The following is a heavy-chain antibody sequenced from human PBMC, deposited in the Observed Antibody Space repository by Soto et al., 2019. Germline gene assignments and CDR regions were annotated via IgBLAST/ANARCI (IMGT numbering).Heavy chain of an antibody. CDR3: ARERKFDFWRKGLDV. CDR2: MDPNSGST. V-gene: IGHV1-8*01. D-gene: IGHD3-3*01. J-gene: IGHJ6*01. Sequence: QAQLVQSGAEVKKPGASVKVSCKASVYTFTSYDINWVRQAPGQGLEWLGWMDPNSGSTGYAQNFQGRVTMTRNISINTAQMERSSLRSEDTAVYYCARERKFDFWRKGLDVWGQGTTVTFSS. CDR1: VYTFTSYD.